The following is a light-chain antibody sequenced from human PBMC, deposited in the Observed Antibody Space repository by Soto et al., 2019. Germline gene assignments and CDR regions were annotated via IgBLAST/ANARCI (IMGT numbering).Light chain of an antibody. Sequence: QSVLTQPASVSGSPGQSITISCTGTSSDVGGHNYVSWYQQHPGKAPKLMIYDVSNRPSGVSNRFSGSKSGNTASLTISGLQAEDEADYYCSSYTSSSTPMVFGGGTKLTVL. J-gene: IGLJ2*01. CDR1: SSDVGGHNY. CDR3: SSYTSSSTPMV. V-gene: IGLV2-14*01. CDR2: DVS.